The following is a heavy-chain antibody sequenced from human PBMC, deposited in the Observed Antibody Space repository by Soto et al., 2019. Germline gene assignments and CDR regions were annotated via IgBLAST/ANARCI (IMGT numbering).Heavy chain of an antibody. J-gene: IGHJ6*02. D-gene: IGHD4-4*01. CDR1: GGSISSSIYY. CDR3: ARHSPSNYYYGMDV. Sequence: SETLSLTCTVSGGSISSSIYYWGWIRQPPGNGLEWIGSIYYSGSTYYNPSLKSRVTISVDTSKNQFSLKLSSVTAADTAVYYCARHSPSNYYYGMDVWGHGPTVTVSS. V-gene: IGHV4-39*01. CDR2: IYYSGST.